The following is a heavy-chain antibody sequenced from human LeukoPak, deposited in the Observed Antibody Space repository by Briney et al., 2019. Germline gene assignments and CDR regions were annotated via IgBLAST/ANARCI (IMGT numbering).Heavy chain of an antibody. CDR1: GFTFDAYG. CDR2: LNWNGGST. V-gene: IGHV3-20*01. D-gene: IGHD6-19*01. J-gene: IGHJ6*01. Sequence: GGSLRLSCAASGFTFDAYGMSWVRQAPGKGLEWVSGLNWNGGSTGYADSVKGRFTISRDNAKNSLYLQMNSLRAEDMALYHCARCVRGSSGWYYNYGMDVWGQGATVTASS. CDR3: ARCVRGSSGWYYNYGMDV.